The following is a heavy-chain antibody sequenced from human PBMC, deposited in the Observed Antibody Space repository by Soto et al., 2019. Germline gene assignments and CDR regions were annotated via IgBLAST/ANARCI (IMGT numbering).Heavy chain of an antibody. V-gene: IGHV1-18*01. Sequence: QVQLVQSGAEVKKPGASVKVSCKASGYTFTSYGISWVRQAPGQGLEWMGWISAYNGNTNYAQKLQGRGTMTTDTSTSTAYMELRSLRSDDTAVYYCARAATIFGVVRPIHHSDIWGQGTMVTVSS. D-gene: IGHD3-3*01. CDR1: GYTFTSYG. J-gene: IGHJ3*02. CDR3: ARAATIFGVVRPIHHSDI. CDR2: ISAYNGNT.